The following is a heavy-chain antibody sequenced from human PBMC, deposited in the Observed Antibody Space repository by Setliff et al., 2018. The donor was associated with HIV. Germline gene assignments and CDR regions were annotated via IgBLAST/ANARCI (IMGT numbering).Heavy chain of an antibody. Sequence: SETLSLTCDVFGGSFSGYYWSWIRQPPGKGLEWIGEIIHSGSTNYNPSLKSRVTISVDTSKNQFSLRLSSVTVADTAVYFCATSEWELIDFDYWGQGTLVTVSS. CDR1: GGSFSGYY. J-gene: IGHJ4*02. D-gene: IGHD1-26*01. V-gene: IGHV4-34*12. CDR2: IIHSGST. CDR3: ATSEWELIDFDY.